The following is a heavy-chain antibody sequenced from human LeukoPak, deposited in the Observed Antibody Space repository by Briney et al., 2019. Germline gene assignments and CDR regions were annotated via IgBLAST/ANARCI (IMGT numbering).Heavy chain of an antibody. CDR1: GGSISSSSYY. V-gene: IGHV4-39*01. D-gene: IGHD2-15*01. CDR2: IYYSGST. Sequence: SETLSLTCTVSGGSISSSSYYWGWIRQPPGKGLEWIGSIYYSGSTYYNPSLKSRVTISVDTSKNQFSLKLSSVTAADTAVYYCARGPNRDVVAAPLYYFDYWGQGTLVTVSS. CDR3: ARGPNRDVVAAPLYYFDY. J-gene: IGHJ4*02.